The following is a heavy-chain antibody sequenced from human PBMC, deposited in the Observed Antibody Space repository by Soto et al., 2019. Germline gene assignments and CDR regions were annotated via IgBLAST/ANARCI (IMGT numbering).Heavy chain of an antibody. CDR1: GFTFSSYA. CDR2: ISGSGGST. D-gene: IGHD5-12*01. J-gene: IGHJ4*02. V-gene: IGHV3-23*01. CDR3: AKVFGDGYNYGSLPFDY. Sequence: PGGSLRLSCAASGFTFSSYAMSWVRQAPGKGLEWVSAISGSGGSTYYADSVKGRFTISRDNSKNTLYLQMNSLRAEDTAVYYCAKVFGDGYNYGSLPFDYWGQGTLVTVSS.